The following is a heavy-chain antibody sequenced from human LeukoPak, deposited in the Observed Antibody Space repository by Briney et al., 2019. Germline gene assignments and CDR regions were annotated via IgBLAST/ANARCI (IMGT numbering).Heavy chain of an antibody. V-gene: IGHV3-21*01. CDR1: GFTFSTYT. J-gene: IGHJ4*02. D-gene: IGHD2-21*02. CDR2: ITSSSSYI. Sequence: GGSLRLSCAASGFTFSTYTMNWVRQAPGKGLEWVSSITSSSSYIAYSDSVKGRFTISRDNAKNSLYLQMNSLRAEDTAVYFCARSDYCGGDCYSSLSNYWGQGTLVTVSS. CDR3: ARSDYCGGDCYSSLSNY.